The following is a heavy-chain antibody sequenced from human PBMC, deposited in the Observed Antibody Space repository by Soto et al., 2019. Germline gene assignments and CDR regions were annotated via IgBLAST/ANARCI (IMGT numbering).Heavy chain of an antibody. V-gene: IGHV3-33*01. CDR3: ARDWASRDTIFGVVIPSYYYYGMDV. D-gene: IGHD3-3*01. CDR2: IWYDGSNK. CDR1: GFTFSSYG. Sequence: GGSLRLSCAASGFTFSSYGMHWVRQAPGKGLEWVAVIWYDGSNKYYADSVKGRFTISRDNSKNTLYLQMNSLRAEDTAVYYCARDWASRDTIFGVVIPSYYYYGMDVWGQGTTVTVSS. J-gene: IGHJ6*02.